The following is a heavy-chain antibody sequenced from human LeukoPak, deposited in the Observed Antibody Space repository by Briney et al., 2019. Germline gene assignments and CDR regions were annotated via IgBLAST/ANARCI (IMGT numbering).Heavy chain of an antibody. J-gene: IGHJ4*02. CDR1: GFTFSNYW. Sequence: GGSLRLSCAASGFTFSNYWMTWVRQAPGKGLEWVANIKPDGSAQYYADSVRGRFTISRDNAKNSLYLQMNSLRAEDTAVYYCAREPFWSGYFANLHFDYWGQGTLVTVSS. D-gene: IGHD3-3*01. V-gene: IGHV3-7*01. CDR2: IKPDGSAQ. CDR3: AREPFWSGYFANLHFDY.